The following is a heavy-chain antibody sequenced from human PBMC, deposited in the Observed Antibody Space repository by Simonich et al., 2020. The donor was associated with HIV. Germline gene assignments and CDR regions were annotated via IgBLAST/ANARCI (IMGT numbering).Heavy chain of an antibody. CDR1: GGSFSGYY. V-gene: IGHV4-34*01. CDR3: ARRHPTTVTTPYFDY. Sequence: QVQLQQWGAGLLKPSETLSLTCAVYGGSFSGYYWNWIRQPPGKGLEWIGEINHSESTNYTPSLKSGVTISVDTSKNQFSLKLSSVTAADTAVYYCARRHPTTVTTPYFDYWGQGTLVTVSS. J-gene: IGHJ4*02. CDR2: INHSEST. D-gene: IGHD4-17*01.